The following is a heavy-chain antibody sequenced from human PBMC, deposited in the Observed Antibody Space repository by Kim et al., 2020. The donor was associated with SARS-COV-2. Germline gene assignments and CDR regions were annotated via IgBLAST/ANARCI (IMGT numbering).Heavy chain of an antibody. Sequence: GGSLRLSCAASGFTFSSYEMNWVRQAPGKGLEWVSYISSSGSTIYYADSVKGRFTISRDNAKNSLYLQMNSLRAEDTAVYYCAREFSTYYDFWSGYYTEPYDAFDIWGQGTMVTVSS. J-gene: IGHJ3*02. CDR3: AREFSTYYDFWSGYYTEPYDAFDI. V-gene: IGHV3-48*03. CDR2: ISSSGSTI. D-gene: IGHD3-3*01. CDR1: GFTFSSYE.